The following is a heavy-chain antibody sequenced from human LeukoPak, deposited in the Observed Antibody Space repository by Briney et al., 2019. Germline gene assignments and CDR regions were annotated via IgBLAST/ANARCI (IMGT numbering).Heavy chain of an antibody. CDR2: INSDGSST. CDR3: ARDRNYFDSSGYYHFDN. J-gene: IGHJ4*02. V-gene: IGHV3-74*01. CDR1: GFTFSSYW. Sequence: GGSLRLSCAASGFTFSSYWMHWVRQAPGKGLVWVSRINSDGSSTSYADSVKGRFTISRDNSKNTLYLQMNSLRAEDTAVYYCARDRNYFDSSGYYHFDNWGQRALGTVSS. D-gene: IGHD3-22*01.